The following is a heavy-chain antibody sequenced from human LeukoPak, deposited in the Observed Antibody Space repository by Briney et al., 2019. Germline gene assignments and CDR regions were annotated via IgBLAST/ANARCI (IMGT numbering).Heavy chain of an antibody. Sequence: ASVKVSCMASGGSFSSYAISWVRQAPRQGPEWMGGIIPLFRTANYAPKFRDRVTITADKSTSTAFMELSSLRSEDTAMYYCATNYEILSGYPKNYYFHIWGQGTMVTVSS. D-gene: IGHD3-9*01. J-gene: IGHJ3*02. V-gene: IGHV1-69*06. CDR3: ATNYEILSGYPKNYYFHI. CDR2: IIPLFRTA. CDR1: GGSFSSYA.